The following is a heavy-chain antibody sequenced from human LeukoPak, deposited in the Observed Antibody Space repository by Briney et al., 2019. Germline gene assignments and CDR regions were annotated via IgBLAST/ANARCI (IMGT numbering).Heavy chain of an antibody. D-gene: IGHD3-22*01. V-gene: IGHV4-39*07. J-gene: IGHJ4*02. CDR2: IYYSGST. CDR1: GGSISSSSYY. CDR3: AREAPDYYDSSGYVDY. Sequence: PSETLSLTCTVSGGSISSSSYYWGWIRQPPGKGLEWIGSIYYSGSTYYNPSLKSRVTISVDTSKNQFSLKLSSVTAADTAVYYCAREAPDYYDSSGYVDYWGQGTLVTVSS.